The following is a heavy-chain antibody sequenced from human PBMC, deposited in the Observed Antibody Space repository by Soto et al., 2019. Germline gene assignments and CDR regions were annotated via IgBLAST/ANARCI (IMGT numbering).Heavy chain of an antibody. V-gene: IGHV4-30-2*01. J-gene: IGHJ5*02. Sequence: TLSLTCAVSGGSIGSGGYSWSWIRQPPGKGLKWIGYIYHSGSTYYNPSLKSRVTISVDRSKNQFSLKLSSVTAADTAVYYCARVPSPWGQGTLVTVSS. CDR1: GGSIGSGGYS. CDR3: ARVPSP. CDR2: IYHSGST.